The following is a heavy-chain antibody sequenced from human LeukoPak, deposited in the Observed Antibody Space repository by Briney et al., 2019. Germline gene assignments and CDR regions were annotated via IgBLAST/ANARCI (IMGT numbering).Heavy chain of an antibody. CDR2: IYYNGDT. Sequence: PSETLSLTCTVSGGFISGHYWSWIRQPPGKGLEWIGYIYYNGDTNYNPSVKSRVTISLDKSKNYLSLKLTSATAAGTAIYYCARHIRLGGWFGPWGQGTLVTVSS. D-gene: IGHD3-16*01. CDR1: GGFISGHY. CDR3: ARHIRLGGWFGP. J-gene: IGHJ5*02. V-gene: IGHV4-59*08.